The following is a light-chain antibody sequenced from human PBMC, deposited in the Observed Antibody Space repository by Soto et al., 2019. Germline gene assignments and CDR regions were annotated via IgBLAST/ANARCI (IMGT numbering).Light chain of an antibody. CDR3: SSYTSTSAYV. CDR1: SSDVGGYNF. CDR2: DVS. J-gene: IGLJ1*01. V-gene: IGLV2-14*03. Sequence: QSALTQPASVSGSPGQSITISCTGTSSDVGGYNFVSWYQHHPGKAPKLMIFDVSNRPSGVSNRLSGSKSGNTASLTISGLQAEDEADYYCSSYTSTSAYVFGTGTKVTVL.